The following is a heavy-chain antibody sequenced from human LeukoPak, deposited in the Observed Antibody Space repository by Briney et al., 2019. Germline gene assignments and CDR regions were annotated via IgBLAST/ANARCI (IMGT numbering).Heavy chain of an antibody. CDR3: ARGHIVVVPAARGGNWFDP. CDR2: INHSGST. Sequence: SETLSLTCAVYGGSFSGYYRSWIRQPPGKGLEWIGEINHSGSTNYNPSLKSRVTISVDTSKNQFSLKLSSVTAADTAVYYCARGHIVVVPAARGGNWFDPWGQGTLVTVSS. V-gene: IGHV4-34*01. D-gene: IGHD2-2*01. J-gene: IGHJ5*02. CDR1: GGSFSGYY.